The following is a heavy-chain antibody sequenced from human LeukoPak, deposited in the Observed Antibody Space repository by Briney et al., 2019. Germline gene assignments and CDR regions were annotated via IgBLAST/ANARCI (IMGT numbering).Heavy chain of an antibody. V-gene: IGHV3-7*01. CDR1: GFIFSGYT. CDR2: IKQDGSEK. CDR3: TREGIAAAGDY. J-gene: IGHJ4*02. D-gene: IGHD6-13*01. Sequence: GGSLRLSCAASGFIFSGYTMSWVRQAPGKGLEWVANIKQDGSEKYYVDSVKGRFTISRDNAKKSLYLHMNSLRAEDTAVYYCTREGIAAAGDYWGQGTLITVSS.